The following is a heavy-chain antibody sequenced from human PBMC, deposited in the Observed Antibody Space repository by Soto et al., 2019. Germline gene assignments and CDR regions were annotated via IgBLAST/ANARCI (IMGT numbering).Heavy chain of an antibody. Sequence: GGSRRLSCAASGFTFSNYGMHWVRQAPGKGLEWVAVIWYDGSNKYYADSVKGRFTISRDNSKNTLYLQMNSLRAEDTAVYYCERERDLVTFDPWDQGTLVTVSS. V-gene: IGHV3-33*01. J-gene: IGHJ5*02. CDR3: ERERDLVTFDP. CDR1: GFTFSNYG. CDR2: IWYDGSNK.